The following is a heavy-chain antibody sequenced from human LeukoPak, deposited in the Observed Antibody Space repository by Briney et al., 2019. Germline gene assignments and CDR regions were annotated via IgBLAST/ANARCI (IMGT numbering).Heavy chain of an antibody. CDR3: ARGGTAKSYDSGSYYIGWFDP. D-gene: IGHD3-10*01. J-gene: IGHJ5*02. V-gene: IGHV1-8*01. CDR2: MNPNSGNT. Sequence: ASVKVSCKASGYIFTNYDINWVRQATGQGLEWVGWMNPNSGNTGYAQKFQGRVAMTRNTSISTAYMELSSLRSEDTAVYYCARGGTAKSYDSGSYYIGWFDPWGQGTLVTVSS. CDR1: GYIFTNYD.